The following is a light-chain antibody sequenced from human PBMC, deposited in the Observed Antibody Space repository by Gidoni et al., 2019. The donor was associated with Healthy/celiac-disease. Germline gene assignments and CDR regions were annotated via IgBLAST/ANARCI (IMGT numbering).Light chain of an antibody. Sequence: QSVLTQPPPASGTPGQRVTISCSGSSSNIGSNTVNWYQQLPGTAPTLLIYSNNQRPSGVPDRFSGSKSGTSAALAISGLQSEDEADYYCAAWDDSLNGPVFGTGTKVTVL. CDR2: SNN. J-gene: IGLJ1*01. V-gene: IGLV1-44*01. CDR1: SSNIGSNT. CDR3: AAWDDSLNGPV.